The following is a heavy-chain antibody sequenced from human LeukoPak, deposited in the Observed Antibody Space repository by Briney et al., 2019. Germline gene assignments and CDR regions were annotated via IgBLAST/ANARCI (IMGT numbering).Heavy chain of an antibody. J-gene: IGHJ4*02. CDR1: GGSISSGGYY. CDR3: ARAIVVGDYFDY. D-gene: IGHD2-2*01. V-gene: IGHV4-30-4*08. CDR2: IYYSGST. Sequence: SQTLSLTCTVSGGSISSGGYYWSWIRQHPGKGLEWIGYIYYSGSTYYNPSLKSRVTISVDTSKNQFSLKLSSVTAADTAVYYCARAIVVGDYFDYWGQGTLVTVSS.